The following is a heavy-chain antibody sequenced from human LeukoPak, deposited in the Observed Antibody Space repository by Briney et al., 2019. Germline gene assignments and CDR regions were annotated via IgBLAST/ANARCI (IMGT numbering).Heavy chain of an antibody. CDR3: ASNSDYDPENYYYYGMDV. Sequence: PSETLSLTCTVSGGSISSYYWSWIRQPAGKGLEWIGRIYTSGSTNYNPSLKSRVTMSVDTSKNQFSLKLSSVTAADTAVYYCASNSDYDPENYYYYGMDVWGQGTTVTVSS. CDR1: GGSISSYY. CDR2: IYTSGST. V-gene: IGHV4-4*07. D-gene: IGHD3-16*01. J-gene: IGHJ6*02.